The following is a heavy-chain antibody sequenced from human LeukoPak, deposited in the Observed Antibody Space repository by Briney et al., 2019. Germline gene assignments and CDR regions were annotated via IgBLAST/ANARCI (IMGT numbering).Heavy chain of an antibody. CDR1: GYCSTSYW. D-gene: IGHD2-2*02. V-gene: IGHV5-51*01. Sequence: GSLRVSRKGSGYCSTSYWLGWVCQMPGKGLEWMGIIYPGDSDTRYSPSFQGQVTISADKSISTAYLQWSSLKASDTAMYYCAREGGTCSSTSCYTWFDPWGQGNLLTVSS. CDR2: IYPGDSDT. CDR3: AREGGTCSSTSCYTWFDP. J-gene: IGHJ5*02.